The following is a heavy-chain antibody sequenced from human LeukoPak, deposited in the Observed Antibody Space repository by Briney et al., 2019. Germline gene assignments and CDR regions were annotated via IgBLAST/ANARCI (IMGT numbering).Heavy chain of an antibody. D-gene: IGHD3-10*01. CDR1: GYTFTSYG. V-gene: IGHV1-18*01. J-gene: IGHJ6*02. CDR3: ARVYYYGSVPFYYYYGMDV. CDR2: ISAYNGNT. Sequence: SVKVSCKASGYTFTSYGISWVRQAPGQGLEWMGWISAYNGNTNYAQKLQGRVTMTTDTSTSTAYMELRSLRSDDTAVYYCARVYYYGSVPFYYYYGMDVWGQGTTVTVSS.